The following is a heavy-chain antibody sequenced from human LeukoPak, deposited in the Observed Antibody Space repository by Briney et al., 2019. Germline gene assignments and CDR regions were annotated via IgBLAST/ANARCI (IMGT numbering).Heavy chain of an antibody. Sequence: PSETLSLTCAVSGYSISSGYYWGWIRQPPGKGLEWIGSIYHSGSTYYNPSLKSRVTISVDTSKNQFSLKLSSVTAADTAVYYCARGRWHHDFWSGYLFDYWGQGTLVTVSS. CDR2: IYHSGST. V-gene: IGHV4-38-2*01. J-gene: IGHJ4*02. D-gene: IGHD3-3*01. CDR3: ARGRWHHDFWSGYLFDY. CDR1: GYSISSGYY.